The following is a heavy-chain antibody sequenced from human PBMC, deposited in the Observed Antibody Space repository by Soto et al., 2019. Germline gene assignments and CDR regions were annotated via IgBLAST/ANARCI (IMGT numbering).Heavy chain of an antibody. D-gene: IGHD2-15*01. Sequence: WETLSLTCTVSGGSIISGYWSWIRQPPGKGLEWIGYISYSGNTNYNPSLKSRVTMSVDTPKNQFSLRLSSVTTADTAVYYCAGLRGYAGSPIDYWGQGTLVTVYS. J-gene: IGHJ4*02. CDR3: AGLRGYAGSPIDY. CDR1: GGSIISGY. CDR2: ISYSGNT. V-gene: IGHV4-59*01.